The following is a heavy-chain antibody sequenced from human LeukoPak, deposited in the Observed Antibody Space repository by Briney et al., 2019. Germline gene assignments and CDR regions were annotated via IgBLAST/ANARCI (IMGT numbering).Heavy chain of an antibody. V-gene: IGHV4-39*07. D-gene: IGHD6-13*01. CDR1: GGSISSSSYY. Sequence: SETLSLTCTVSGGSISSSSYYWGWIRQPPGKGLEWIGSIYYSGSTYYNPSLKSRVTISVDTSKNQFSLKLSSVTAADTAVYYCARSRQGYSSSWLKLYFDYWGQGTLVTVSS. CDR3: ARSRQGYSSSWLKLYFDY. J-gene: IGHJ4*02. CDR2: IYYSGST.